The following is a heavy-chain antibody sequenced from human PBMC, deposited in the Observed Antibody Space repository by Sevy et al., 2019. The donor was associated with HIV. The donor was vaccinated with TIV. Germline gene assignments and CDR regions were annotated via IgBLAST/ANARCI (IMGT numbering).Heavy chain of an antibody. D-gene: IGHD3-10*01. CDR1: GFTFSSYW. Sequence: SGCLRLSCAASGFTFSSYWMSWVRQAPGKGLERVANIKQDGSEKYYVDSVKGRFTISRDNAKNSLYLQMNSLRAEDTAMYYCARIDGSGSYQWYYGMDVWGQGTTVTVSS. CDR3: ARIDGSGSYQWYYGMDV. J-gene: IGHJ6*02. CDR2: IKQDGSEK. V-gene: IGHV3-7*03.